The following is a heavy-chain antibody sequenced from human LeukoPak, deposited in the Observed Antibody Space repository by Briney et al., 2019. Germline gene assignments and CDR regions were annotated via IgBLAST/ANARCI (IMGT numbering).Heavy chain of an antibody. Sequence: ASVKVSCKASGGTFSSYAISWVRQAPGQGLEWMGGINPIIGTANYAQKFQGRVTITTDESTSTAYMELSSLRSEDTAVYYCARCSSGYYYGFDYWGQGTLVTVSS. D-gene: IGHD3-22*01. V-gene: IGHV1-69*05. CDR2: INPIIGTA. CDR1: GGTFSSYA. CDR3: ARCSSGYYYGFDY. J-gene: IGHJ4*02.